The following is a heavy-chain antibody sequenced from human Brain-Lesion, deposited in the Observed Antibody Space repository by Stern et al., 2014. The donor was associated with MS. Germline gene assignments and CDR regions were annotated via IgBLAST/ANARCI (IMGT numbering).Heavy chain of an antibody. D-gene: IGHD1-26*01. Sequence: DQLMESGAEVKKPGASVKVSCKVSGYTLTELSMHWVRQAPRKGLEWMGGFDPEDGETIYAQKFQGRVTMTEDTSTVTAYMELSSLRSEDTAVYYCATLSPGAGGNYYRHFDYWGQGTLVTVSS. CDR1: GYTLTELS. V-gene: IGHV1-24*01. J-gene: IGHJ4*02. CDR2: FDPEDGET. CDR3: ATLSPGAGGNYYRHFDY.